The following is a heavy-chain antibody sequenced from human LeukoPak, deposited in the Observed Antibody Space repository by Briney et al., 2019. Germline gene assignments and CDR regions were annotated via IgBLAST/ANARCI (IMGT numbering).Heavy chain of an antibody. V-gene: IGHV4-30-2*01. CDR3: ARAVPGYDFWSGYSSYTPYYYGMDV. Sequence: SETLSLTCAVSGGSISSGGYSWSWIRQPPGKGLEWIGYIYHSGSTYYNPSLKSRVTISVDTSKNQFSLKLSSVTAADTAVYYCARAVPGYDFWSGYSSYTPYYYGMDVWGQGTTVTVSS. J-gene: IGHJ6*02. D-gene: IGHD3-3*01. CDR2: IYHSGST. CDR1: GGSISSGGYS.